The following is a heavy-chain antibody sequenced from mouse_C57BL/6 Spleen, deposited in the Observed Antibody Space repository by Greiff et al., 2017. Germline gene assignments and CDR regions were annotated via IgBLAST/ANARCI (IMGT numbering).Heavy chain of an antibody. CDR1: GFSLTSYA. D-gene: IGHD1-1*01. CDR3: ARDYYGSSGAMDY. V-gene: IGHV2-9-1*01. J-gene: IGHJ4*01. CDR2: IWTGGGT. Sequence: VQLQQSGPGLVAPSQSLSITCTVSGFSLTSYAISWVRQPPGKGLEWLGVIWTGGGTNYNSALKSRLSISKDNSKSQVFLKMNSLQTDDTARYYCARDYYGSSGAMDYWGQGTSVTVSS.